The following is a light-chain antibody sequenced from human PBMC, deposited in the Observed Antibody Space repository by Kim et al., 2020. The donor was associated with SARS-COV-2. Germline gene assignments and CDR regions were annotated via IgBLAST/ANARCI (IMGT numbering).Light chain of an antibody. CDR2: NDN. Sequence: GQSVAISGSGSSSNLGLHFVNWSQQLPVTAPKVFIYNDNQRPSGVPDRFSGSRSGTSASLAISGLQSEDEADYYCATWDVSLNGWVFGGGTQLTVL. CDR3: ATWDVSLNGWV. CDR1: SSNLGLHF. V-gene: IGLV1-44*01. J-gene: IGLJ3*02.